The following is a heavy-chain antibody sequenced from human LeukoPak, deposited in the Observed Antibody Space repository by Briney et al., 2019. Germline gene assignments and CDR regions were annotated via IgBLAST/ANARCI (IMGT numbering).Heavy chain of an antibody. CDR3: ARKGTYGDY. V-gene: IGHV3-7*01. Sequence: GGSLRLSCAASGFTFSSYWMNWVRQAPGKGLEWLAYIKQDGSEKYYVDSVKGRFTVSRDNAKNSLYLQMNSLRAEDTAVYYCARKGTYGDYWGQGTLVTVSS. D-gene: IGHD4-17*01. CDR1: GFTFSSYW. CDR2: IKQDGSEK. J-gene: IGHJ4*02.